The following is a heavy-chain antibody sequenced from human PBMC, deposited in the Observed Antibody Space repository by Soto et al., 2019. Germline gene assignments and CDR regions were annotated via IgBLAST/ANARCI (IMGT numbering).Heavy chain of an antibody. V-gene: IGHV3-30-3*01. D-gene: IGHD3-22*01. CDR3: ARATTYYYDSSGYYLGGMDV. Sequence: QVQLVESGGGVVQPGRSLRLSCAASGFTFSSYAMHWVRQAPGKGLEWVAVISYDGSNKYYADSVKGRFTISRDNSKNTLSLQMNSLRAEDTAVYYCARATTYYYDSSGYYLGGMDVWGQGNTVTVSS. CDR1: GFTFSSYA. CDR2: ISYDGSNK. J-gene: IGHJ6*02.